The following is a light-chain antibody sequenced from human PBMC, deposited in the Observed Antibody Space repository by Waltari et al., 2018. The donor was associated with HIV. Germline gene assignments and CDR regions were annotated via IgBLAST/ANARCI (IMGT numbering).Light chain of an antibody. Sequence: SYELTQPLSVSVALGQTARIICGGNNIGSKNVHWYQQKQGQAPVLVMYRDTNRPSGIPERFSGSNSDNTATLTISRAQAGDEADYYCQVWDSSTVVFGGGTMLTVL. J-gene: IGLJ2*01. CDR2: RDT. V-gene: IGLV3-9*01. CDR3: QVWDSSTVV. CDR1: NIGSKN.